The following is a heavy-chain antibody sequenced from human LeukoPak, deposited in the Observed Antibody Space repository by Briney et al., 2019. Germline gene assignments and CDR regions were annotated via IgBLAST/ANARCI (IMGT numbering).Heavy chain of an antibody. CDR1: GGTFSSYA. CDR2: IIPILGIA. Sequence: SVKVSCKASGGTFSSYAISWVRQAPGQGLEWMGRIIPILGIANYAQKFQGRVTITADKSTSTAYMELSSLRSDDTAVYYCARSRGGYSYGYGENWGQGTLVTVSS. J-gene: IGHJ4*02. D-gene: IGHD5-18*01. CDR3: ARSRGGYSYGYGEN. V-gene: IGHV1-69*04.